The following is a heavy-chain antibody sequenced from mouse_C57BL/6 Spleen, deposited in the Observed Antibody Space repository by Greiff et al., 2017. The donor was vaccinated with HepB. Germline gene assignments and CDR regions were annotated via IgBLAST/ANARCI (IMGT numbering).Heavy chain of an antibody. CDR2: ISSGGSYT. Sequence: DVKLVESGGDLVKPGGSLKLSCAASGFTFSSYGMSWVRQTPDKRLEWVATISSGGSYTYYPDSVKGRFTISKDNAKNTLYLQSSSLKPEDTAMYYCARHRKDWITTEVPHFDYWGQGTTLTVSS. CDR1: GFTFSSYG. D-gene: IGHD1-1*01. CDR3: ARHRKDWITTEVPHFDY. V-gene: IGHV5-6*02. J-gene: IGHJ2*01.